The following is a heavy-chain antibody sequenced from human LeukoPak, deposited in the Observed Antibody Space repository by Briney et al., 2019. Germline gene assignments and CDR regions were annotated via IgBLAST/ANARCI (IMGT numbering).Heavy chain of an antibody. CDR3: ARCMVLSQCWCQWFDP. J-gene: IGHJ5*02. CDR1: GFDLTTYA. CDR2: IRIGGGGT. D-gene: IGHD2-21*01. Sequence: PGGSLRLSCAASGFDLTTYAMTWVRQAPAKGLEWVSSIRIGGGGTYYADSVKGRFTISRDNSENTLHLQMNNLRVEDTARYFCARCMVLSQCWCQWFDPWGQGT. V-gene: IGHV3-23*01.